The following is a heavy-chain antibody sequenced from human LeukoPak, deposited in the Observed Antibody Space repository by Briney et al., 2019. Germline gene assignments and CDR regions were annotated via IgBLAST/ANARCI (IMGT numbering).Heavy chain of an antibody. CDR3: AREKANFDF. CDR1: GYTFTGYY. J-gene: IGHJ4*02. CDR2: INPNSGGT. Sequence: ASVKVSCKASGYTFTGYYMHWVRQAPGQGPEWMGWINPNSGGTNYAQKFQGRVTMTTDTSTSTAYMELRSLRSDDTAVYYCAREKANFDFWGQGTLVTVSS. V-gene: IGHV1-2*02.